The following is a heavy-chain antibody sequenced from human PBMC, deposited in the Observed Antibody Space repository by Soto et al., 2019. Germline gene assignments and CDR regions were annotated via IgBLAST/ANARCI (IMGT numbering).Heavy chain of an antibody. CDR2: INSDASDT. Sequence: GGSLRLSCAASGFTFCSYWMDWVRQAAGKGLVWVSHINSDASDTTYADSVKGRFTISRDNAKNMLYLQMNILRAEDTAVYYFAKGGLTLVRGSFDYWAQGALVTASS. CDR1: GFTFCSYW. J-gene: IGHJ4*02. CDR3: AKGGLTLVRGSFDY. D-gene: IGHD3-10*01. V-gene: IGHV3-74*03.